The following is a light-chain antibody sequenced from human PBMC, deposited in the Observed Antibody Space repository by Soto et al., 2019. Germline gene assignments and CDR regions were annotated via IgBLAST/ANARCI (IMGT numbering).Light chain of an antibody. Sequence: EIVMTQSPATLSVSPGERATLFCRASQTVSSIFLAWYQQKPGQAPRLLIHGASPRATGIPPRFSGSGSGTEFTLSLSSLQSEDFAVYYCQQYSAWPLTFGGGTKVEIK. V-gene: IGKV3-15*01. J-gene: IGKJ4*01. CDR3: QQYSAWPLT. CDR1: QTVSSI. CDR2: GAS.